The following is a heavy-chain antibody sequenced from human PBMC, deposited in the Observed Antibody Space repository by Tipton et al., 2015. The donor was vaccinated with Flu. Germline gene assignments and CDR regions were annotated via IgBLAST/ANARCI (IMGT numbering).Heavy chain of an antibody. Sequence: SLRLSCAASGFTFSSYSMNWVRQAPGKGLEWVSSISSSSSYIYYADSVKGRFTISRDNAKNSLYLQMNSLRAEDTAVYYCARNPHPRIAAAGPVDYWGQGTLVTVSS. D-gene: IGHD6-13*01. J-gene: IGHJ4*02. V-gene: IGHV3-21*01. CDR1: GFTFSSYS. CDR2: ISSSSSYI. CDR3: ARNPHPRIAAAGPVDY.